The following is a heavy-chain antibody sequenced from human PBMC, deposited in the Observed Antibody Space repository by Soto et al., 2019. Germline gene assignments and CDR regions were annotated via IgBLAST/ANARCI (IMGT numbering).Heavy chain of an antibody. Sequence: EVHLVESGGGLVKPGGSLRLSCAVSGFTFSSCTMNWVRQAPGKGLEWVSSISPSTSHIYYADSVKGRFTISRDNAKKSLFLQMNSLGAEDTAVYYCSGCSGGACHQNYGMDVWGQGTTVTVSS. CDR2: ISPSTSHI. CDR3: SGCSGGACHQNYGMDV. CDR1: GFTFSSCT. V-gene: IGHV3-21*01. D-gene: IGHD2-15*01. J-gene: IGHJ6*02.